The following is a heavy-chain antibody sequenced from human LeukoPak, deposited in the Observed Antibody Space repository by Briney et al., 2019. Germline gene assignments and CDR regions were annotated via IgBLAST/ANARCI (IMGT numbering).Heavy chain of an antibody. CDR3: ARLSPYYYGSGSWVYDY. CDR2: IIPIFGTA. V-gene: IGHV1-69*13. Sequence: SVKVSCKASGGTFSSYAISWVRQAPGQGLEWMGGIIPIFGTANYAQKFQGRVTITADESTSTAYMELSSLRSEDTAVYYCARLSPYYYGSGSWVYDYWGQGTLVTVSS. CDR1: GGTFSSYA. D-gene: IGHD3-10*01. J-gene: IGHJ4*02.